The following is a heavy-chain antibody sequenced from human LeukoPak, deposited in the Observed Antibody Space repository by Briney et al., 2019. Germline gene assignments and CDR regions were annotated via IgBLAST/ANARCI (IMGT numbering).Heavy chain of an antibody. CDR2: IYPGDSDA. CDR1: GSSFTSYS. V-gene: IGHV5-51*01. D-gene: IGHD3-22*01. J-gene: IGHJ4*02. CDR3: AVVITPEFDY. Sequence: GGSFQTSCKGSGSSFTSYSIGWGRQRPRGSLWWMGIIYPGDSDARYSPSFQGQVTISADTSISTAYLQWSSLKASDTATYYCAVVITPEFDYWGQGTLVTVSS.